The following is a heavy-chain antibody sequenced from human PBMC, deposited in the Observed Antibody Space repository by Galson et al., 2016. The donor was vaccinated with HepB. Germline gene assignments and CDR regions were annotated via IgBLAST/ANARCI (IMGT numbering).Heavy chain of an antibody. CDR2: VSDDGRNR. V-gene: IGHV3-30*03. CDR1: GFSFSDYY. Sequence: SLRLSCAVSGFSFSDYYMSWIRQAPGKSLEWEAVVSDDGRNRYYADSVKGRFTFSRDNSKNTLFLQMDSLRPDDTAVYYCARDHDYHFDYWGLGTLVTVSS. J-gene: IGHJ4*02. CDR3: ARDHDYHFDY. D-gene: IGHD3-16*01.